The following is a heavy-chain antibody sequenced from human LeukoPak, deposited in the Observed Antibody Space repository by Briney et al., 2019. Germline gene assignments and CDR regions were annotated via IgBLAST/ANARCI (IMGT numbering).Heavy chain of an antibody. V-gene: IGHV3-48*02. CDR1: GFTFSTYG. Sequence: PGGSLRLSCAASGFTFSTYGMNWVRQAPGKGLEWVSYISSVITTVYYADSVKGRFTISRDNARNSLYLQMSSLRDEDTAVYYCARGTYYSDCWGQGTLVTVSS. CDR2: ISSVITTV. CDR3: ARGTYYSDC. J-gene: IGHJ4*02.